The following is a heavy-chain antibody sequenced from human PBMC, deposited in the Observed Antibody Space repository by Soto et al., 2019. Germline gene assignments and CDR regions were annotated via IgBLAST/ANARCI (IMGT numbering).Heavy chain of an antibody. CDR1: GFTFSSYA. Sequence: GGSLRLSCAASGFTFSSYAMSWVRQAPGKGLEWVSGISGGGSTSYADSLKGRFTISGDNTKNSLYLQMNSLRAEDTAVYYCARLPPPSCSGGSCSPYWGQGTLVTVSS. CDR3: ARLPPPSCSGGSCSPY. CDR2: ISGGGST. D-gene: IGHD2-15*01. V-gene: IGHV3-23*01. J-gene: IGHJ4*02.